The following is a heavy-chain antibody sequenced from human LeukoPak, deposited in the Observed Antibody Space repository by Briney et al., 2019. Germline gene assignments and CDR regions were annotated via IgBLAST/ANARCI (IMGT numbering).Heavy chain of an antibody. CDR3: ARGPYDYVWGSLGRRRRNWFDP. D-gene: IGHD3-16*01. V-gene: IGHV1-8*01. CDR2: MNPNSGNT. CDR1: GYTFTSYD. Sequence: ASVKVSCKASGYTFTSYDINWVRQATGQGLEWMGWMNPNSGNTGYAQKFQGRDTMTRNTSISTAYMELSSLRSEDTAVYYCARGPYDYVWGSLGRRRRNWFDPWGQGTLVTVSS. J-gene: IGHJ5*02.